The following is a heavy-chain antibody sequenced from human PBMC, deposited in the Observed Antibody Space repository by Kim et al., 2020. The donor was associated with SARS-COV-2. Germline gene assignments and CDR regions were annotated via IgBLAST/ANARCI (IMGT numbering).Heavy chain of an antibody. CDR1: GGSFSGYY. J-gene: IGHJ3*02. Sequence: SETLSLTCAVYGGSFSGYYWSWIRQPPGKGLEWIGEINHSGSTNYNPSLKSRVTISVDTSKNQFSLKLSSVTAADTAVYYCARVAEYSSSWYLDAFDIWGQGTMVTVSS. CDR2: INHSGST. V-gene: IGHV4-34*01. D-gene: IGHD6-13*01. CDR3: ARVAEYSSSWYLDAFDI.